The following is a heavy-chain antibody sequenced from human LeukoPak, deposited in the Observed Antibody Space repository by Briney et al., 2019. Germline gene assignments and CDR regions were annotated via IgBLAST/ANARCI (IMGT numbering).Heavy chain of an antibody. D-gene: IGHD3-22*01. CDR3: ARGHYYDSSGYSYFDY. CDR1: GGSISSGGYY. J-gene: IGHJ4*02. CDR2: IYYSGST. V-gene: IGHV4-31*03. Sequence: SETLSLTCTVSGGSISSGGYYWSWIRQHLGKGLEWIGYIYYSGSTYYNPSLKSRVTISVDTSKNQFSLKLSSVTAADTAVYYCARGHYYDSSGYSYFDYWGQGTLVTVSS.